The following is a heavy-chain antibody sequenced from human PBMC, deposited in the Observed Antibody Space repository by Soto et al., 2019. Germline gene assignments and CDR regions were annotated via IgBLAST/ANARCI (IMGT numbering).Heavy chain of an antibody. J-gene: IGHJ6*03. CDR2: IYYSGST. V-gene: IGHV4-59*08. CDR3: ARGIFGVVRYYYYYMDV. CDR1: GGSISSYY. Sequence: QVQLQESGPGLVKPSETLSLTCTVSGGSISSYYWSWIRQPPGKGLEWIGYIYYSGSTNYNPSLKRRVTISVDTSKNQFSRKLSSVTAADTAVYYCARGIFGVVRYYYYYMDVWGKGTTVTVSS. D-gene: IGHD3-3*02.